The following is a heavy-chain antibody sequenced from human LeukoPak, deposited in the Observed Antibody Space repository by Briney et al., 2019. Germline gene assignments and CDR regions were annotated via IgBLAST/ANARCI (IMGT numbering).Heavy chain of an antibody. CDR1: GLTFSTYG. CDR3: AKVLPGITVVALFDD. J-gene: IGHJ4*02. Sequence: PGGSLRLSCAASGLTFSTYGMSWVRQAPGKGLEWVSGISDSGGNTYYIDSVKGRFTISRDNSKNTLYPQMNSLRAEDTAVYYCAKVLPGITVVALFDDWGQGTLVTVSS. CDR2: ISDSGGNT. V-gene: IGHV3-23*01. D-gene: IGHD6-19*01.